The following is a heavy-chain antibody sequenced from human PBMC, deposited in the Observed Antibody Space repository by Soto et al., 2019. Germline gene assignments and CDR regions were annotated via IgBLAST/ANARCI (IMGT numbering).Heavy chain of an antibody. J-gene: IGHJ3*02. Sequence: GGSLRLSCAASGFTFSSYGMHWVRQAPGKGLEWVAVIWYDGSNKYYADSVKGRFTISRESSKNTLYLQMNSLRAEDTAVYYCARARAYDYDGFDIWGQGTVVTVSS. V-gene: IGHV3-33*01. CDR1: GFTFSSYG. D-gene: IGHD3-16*01. CDR3: ARARAYDYDGFDI. CDR2: IWYDGSNK.